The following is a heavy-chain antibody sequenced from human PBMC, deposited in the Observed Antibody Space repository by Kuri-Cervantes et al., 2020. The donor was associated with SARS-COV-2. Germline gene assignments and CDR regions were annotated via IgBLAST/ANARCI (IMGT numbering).Heavy chain of an antibody. J-gene: IGHJ5*02. CDR3: AKDLGRPNWFDP. CDR2: ISGSGGST. Sequence: GESLKISCAGSGITFSSYWMNWVRQAPGKGLEWVSAISGSGGSTYYADSVKGRFTISRDNSKNTLYLQMNSLRAEDTAVYYCAKDLGRPNWFDPWGQGTLVTVSS. V-gene: IGHV3-23*01. CDR1: GITFSSYW.